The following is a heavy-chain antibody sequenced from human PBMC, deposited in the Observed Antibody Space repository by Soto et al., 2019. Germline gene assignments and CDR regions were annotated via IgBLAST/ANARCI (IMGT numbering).Heavy chain of an antibody. CDR1: GGPISSSNW. J-gene: IGHJ6*02. Sequence: SETLSLTCAVSGGPISSSNWWSWVRQPPGKGLEWIGEIYHSGSTNYNPSLKSRVTISVDKSKNQFSLKLSSVTAADTAVYYCARATALYSSSWYGYYYGMDVWGQGTTVTVSS. D-gene: IGHD6-13*01. CDR3: ARATALYSSSWYGYYYGMDV. CDR2: IYHSGST. V-gene: IGHV4-4*02.